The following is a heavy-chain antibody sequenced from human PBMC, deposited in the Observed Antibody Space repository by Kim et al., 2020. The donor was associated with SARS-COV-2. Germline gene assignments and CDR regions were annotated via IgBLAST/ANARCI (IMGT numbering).Heavy chain of an antibody. V-gene: IGHV3-11*05. J-gene: IGHJ4*02. Sequence: GGSLRLSCAASGFTFSDYYMSWIRQAPGKGLEWVSYISAYNSYTNYADSVKGRFTISRDNAKNSLNLHMNSLRAEDTAMYYCARVSEGGSSWYYFDSWGQGTLFTVS. CDR3: ARVSEGGSSWYYFDS. CDR2: ISAYNSYT. CDR1: GFTFSDYY. D-gene: IGHD6-13*01.